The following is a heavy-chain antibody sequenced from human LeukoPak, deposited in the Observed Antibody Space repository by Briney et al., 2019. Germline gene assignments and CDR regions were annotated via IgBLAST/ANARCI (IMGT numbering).Heavy chain of an antibody. D-gene: IGHD2-15*01. CDR2: INPNLCDT. CDR3: PQDPDCGGGSYYSAKLFDS. J-gene: IGHJ5*01. CDR1: GYTFTGYY. Sequence: SSVKVSCKASGYTFTGYYMHWLRQAPGQGLEWIGWINPNLCDTNYAQKLQGRVTMTRDTSISTAYMELSRMRSDGTAVYYCPQDPDCGGGSYYSAKLFDSWGQGTLVTVSS. V-gene: IGHV1-2*02.